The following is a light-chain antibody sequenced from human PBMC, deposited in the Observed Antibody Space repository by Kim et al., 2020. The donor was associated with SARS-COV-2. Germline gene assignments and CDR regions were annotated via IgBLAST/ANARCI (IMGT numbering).Light chain of an antibody. J-gene: IGLJ2*01. CDR1: RVGDKY. CDR2: EDI. Sequence: GSAGQPATITCSGERVGDKYTYWYQQRARPSPVLVVYEDIKRPSGIPERFSGSNSGNTATLTISGTQATDEADYYCQTWDTSTVVFGGGTQLTVL. V-gene: IGLV3-1*01. CDR3: QTWDTSTVV.